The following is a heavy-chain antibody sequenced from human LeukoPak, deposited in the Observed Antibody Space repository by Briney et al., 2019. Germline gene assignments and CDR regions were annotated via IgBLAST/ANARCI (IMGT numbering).Heavy chain of an antibody. V-gene: IGHV3-21*01. Sequence: PGWSLRLSCAASGFTFSSYSMNWVRQAPGKGLEWVSFISSSSSYIYYGDSVKGRFTISRDNAKNSLSLQMNSLRAEDTAVYYCARGTSSWHGVDYWGQGTLVTASS. CDR3: ARGTSSWHGVDY. J-gene: IGHJ4*02. CDR1: GFTFSSYS. D-gene: IGHD6-13*01. CDR2: ISSSSSYI.